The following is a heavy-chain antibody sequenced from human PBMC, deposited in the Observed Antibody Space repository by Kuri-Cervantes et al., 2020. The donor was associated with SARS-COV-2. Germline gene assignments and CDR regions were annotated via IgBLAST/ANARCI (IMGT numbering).Heavy chain of an antibody. V-gene: IGHV3-48*02. J-gene: IGHJ4*02. Sequence: GESLKISCAASGFTFSSYSMNWVRQAPGKGLEWVSYISSSSSTIYYADSVKGRFTISRDNAKNSLYLQMNSLRDEDTAVYYCARDRVGVHDSWGQGTLGTVSS. CDR3: ARDRVGVHDS. CDR1: GFTFSSYS. CDR2: ISSSSSTI. D-gene: IGHD2-21*01.